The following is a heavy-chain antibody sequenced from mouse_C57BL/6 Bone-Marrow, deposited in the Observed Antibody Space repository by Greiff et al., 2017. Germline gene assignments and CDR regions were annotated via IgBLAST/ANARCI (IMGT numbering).Heavy chain of an antibody. D-gene: IGHD2-5*01. Sequence: QVQLQQSGPELVKPGASVKISCKASGYAFSSSWMNWVKQRPGKGLEWIGRIYPGDGDTNYNGKVKGKATLTADKSSSTAYMQISSLTSEDSAVYFCARTYDYRNPYYYAMDYWGQGTSVTVSA. CDR3: ARTYDYRNPYYYAMDY. J-gene: IGHJ4*01. CDR2: IYPGDGDT. V-gene: IGHV1-82*01. CDR1: GYAFSSSW.